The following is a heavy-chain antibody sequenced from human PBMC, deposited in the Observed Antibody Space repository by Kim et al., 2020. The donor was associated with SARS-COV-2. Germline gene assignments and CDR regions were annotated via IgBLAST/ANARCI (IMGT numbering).Heavy chain of an antibody. J-gene: IGHJ6*02. CDR2: ISSSSSYI. CDR1: GFTFSSYS. V-gene: IGHV3-21*01. CDR3: ARDPYGGDLFYYYYGMDV. Sequence: GGSLRLSCAASGFTFSSYSMNWVRQAPGKGPEWVSSISSSSSYIYYADSVKGRFTISRDNAKNSLYLQMNSLRAEDTAVYYCARDPYGGDLFYYYYGMDVWGQGTTVTVSS. D-gene: IGHD2-21*01.